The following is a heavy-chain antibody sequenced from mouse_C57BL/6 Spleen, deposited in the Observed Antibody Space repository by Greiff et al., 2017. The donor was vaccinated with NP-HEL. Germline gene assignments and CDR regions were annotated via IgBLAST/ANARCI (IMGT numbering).Heavy chain of an antibody. V-gene: IGHV5-17*01. Sequence: EVQLVESGGGLVKPGGSLKLSCAASGFTFSDYGMHWVRQAPEKGLEWVAYISSGSSTIYYADTVKGRFTISRDNAKNTLFLQMIRLRSEHTAMYSWARPTAQAFAYWGQGTLVTVSA. D-gene: IGHD3-2*02. CDR2: ISSGSSTI. J-gene: IGHJ3*01. CDR3: ARPTAQAFAY. CDR1: GFTFSDYG.